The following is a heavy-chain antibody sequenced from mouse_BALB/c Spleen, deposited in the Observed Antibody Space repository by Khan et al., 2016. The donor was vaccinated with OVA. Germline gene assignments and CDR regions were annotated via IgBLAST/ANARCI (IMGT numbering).Heavy chain of an antibody. CDR2: IWSDGHT. CDR1: GFSLTSYG. J-gene: IGHJ1*01. V-gene: IGHV2-6-1*01. Sequence: QVQLKQSGPGLVAPSQSLSITCTISGFSLTSYGVHWVRQPPGKGLEWLVVIWSDGHTTYNSALKSRLSIRKDNSKSQVFLKMTSLQTGETAMYYCASHGYYGNYVPCFDVWGAGTTVTVSS. CDR3: ASHGYYGNYVPCFDV. D-gene: IGHD2-1*01.